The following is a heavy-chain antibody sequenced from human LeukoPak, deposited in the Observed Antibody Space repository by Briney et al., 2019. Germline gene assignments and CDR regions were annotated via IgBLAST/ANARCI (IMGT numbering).Heavy chain of an antibody. CDR2: ISGSGGST. Sequence: QPGGSLRLSCAASGFTFSSYAMSWVRQAPGKGLEWVSAISGSGGSTYYADSVKGRFTISRDNSKNTLYLQMNSLRAEDTAVYYCARTGYYDSSGYYYYAFDIWGQGTMVTVSS. J-gene: IGHJ3*02. CDR3: ARTGYYDSSGYYYYAFDI. D-gene: IGHD3-22*01. V-gene: IGHV3-23*01. CDR1: GFTFSSYA.